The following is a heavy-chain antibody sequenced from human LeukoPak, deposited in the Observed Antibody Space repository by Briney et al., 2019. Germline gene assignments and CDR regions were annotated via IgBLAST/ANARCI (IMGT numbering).Heavy chain of an antibody. Sequence: GGSLRLSCATSGFTFSSDAMSWGREAPGEGLEWVSAISGSGVATYYADSVKVRFTISRDNSRNTLYLQMNSLRAEDTAIYYCAKTGNNNEGSFDFWGQGTLVTVSS. D-gene: IGHD1/OR15-1a*01. J-gene: IGHJ4*02. CDR3: AKTGNNNEGSFDF. CDR1: GFTFSSDA. CDR2: ISGSGVAT. V-gene: IGHV3-23*01.